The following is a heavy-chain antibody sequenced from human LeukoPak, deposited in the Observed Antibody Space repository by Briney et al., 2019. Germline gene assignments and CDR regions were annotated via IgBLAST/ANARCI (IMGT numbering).Heavy chain of an antibody. Sequence: GGSLRPSCAASGFTFDDYGMSWVRQAPGKGLEWVSGIYWNGGSTGYADSVKGRFTISRDNAKNSLYLQMNSLRAEDTALYYCARDRDSSGYSNDAFDIWGQGTMVTVSS. D-gene: IGHD3-22*01. CDR1: GFTFDDYG. J-gene: IGHJ3*02. CDR3: ARDRDSSGYSNDAFDI. CDR2: IYWNGGST. V-gene: IGHV3-20*04.